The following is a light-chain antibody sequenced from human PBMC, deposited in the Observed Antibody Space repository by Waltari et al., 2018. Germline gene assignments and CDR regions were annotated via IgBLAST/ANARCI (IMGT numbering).Light chain of an antibody. CDR1: QSISGS. J-gene: IGKJ4*01. CDR2: AAS. CDR3: LQTYSTPLT. Sequence: DIQMTQSPSSLSASVGDRVTLTCRASQSISGSLNWYQQKPGKAPKLLIYAASSLQRGVPSRFSGSASGTYFTLTISSLQPEDFATYYCLQTYSTPLTFGGGTNVDIK. V-gene: IGKV1-39*01.